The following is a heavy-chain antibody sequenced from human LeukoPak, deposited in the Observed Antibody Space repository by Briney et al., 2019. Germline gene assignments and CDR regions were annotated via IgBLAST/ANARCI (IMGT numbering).Heavy chain of an antibody. Sequence: PGGFLRLSCAASGFTFDDYVMHWVRQAPGKGLEWVSLISGDGGRLYYADSVRGRFTISRDNRKDSLYLQMNSLRTEDTALYYCAKEKTTVAGPLDYWGQGTLVTVSS. CDR1: GFTFDDYV. CDR2: ISGDGGRL. CDR3: AKEKTTVAGPLDY. D-gene: IGHD4-11*01. J-gene: IGHJ4*02. V-gene: IGHV3-43*02.